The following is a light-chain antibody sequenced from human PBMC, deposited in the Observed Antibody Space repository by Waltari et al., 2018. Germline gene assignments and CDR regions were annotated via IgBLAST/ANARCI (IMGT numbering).Light chain of an antibody. Sequence: HSALAQPASVSGSPGQSITISCTGTSSDVGGYNYVSWYQQHPGKAPRLMIYDVNNRPSVVSNRFSGSKSGNTASLTISGLQAEDEADYYCSSFTRTNSWVFGGGTKLTVL. CDR3: SSFTRTNSWV. V-gene: IGLV2-14*03. J-gene: IGLJ3*02. CDR1: SSDVGGYNY. CDR2: DVN.